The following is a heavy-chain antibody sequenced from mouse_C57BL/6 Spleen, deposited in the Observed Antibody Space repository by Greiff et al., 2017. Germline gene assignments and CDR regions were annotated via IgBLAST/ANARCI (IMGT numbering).Heavy chain of an antibody. V-gene: IGHV14-4*01. CDR1: GFNIKDYY. Sequence: VQLKQSGAELVRPGASVKLSCTASGFNIKDYYMHWVKQRPEQGLEWIGWIDPENGDTEYASKFQGKATITADTSSNTAYLQLSSLTSEDTAVYYCTTDSNPWFAYWGQGTLVTVSA. J-gene: IGHJ3*01. CDR3: TTDSNPWFAY. D-gene: IGHD2-5*01. CDR2: IDPENGDT.